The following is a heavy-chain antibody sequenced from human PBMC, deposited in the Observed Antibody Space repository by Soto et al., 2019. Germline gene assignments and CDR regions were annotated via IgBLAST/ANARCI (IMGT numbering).Heavy chain of an antibody. J-gene: IGHJ6*03. D-gene: IGHD6-13*01. CDR2: IIPILGIA. CDR3: ARSLIAAADFYYYYMDV. Sequence: ASVKVSCKASGGTFSSYTISWVRQAPGQGLEWMGRIIPILGIANYAQKFQGRVTITADKSTSTAYMELSSLRSEDTAVYYCARSLIAAADFYYYYMDVWGKGTTVTVSS. V-gene: IGHV1-69*02. CDR1: GGTFSSYT.